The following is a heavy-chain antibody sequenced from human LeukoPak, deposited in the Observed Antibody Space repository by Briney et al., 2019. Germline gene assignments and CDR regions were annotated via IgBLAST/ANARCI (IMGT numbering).Heavy chain of an antibody. CDR1: GYTFTSYA. Sequence: GASVKVSCKASGYTFTSYAMHWVRQAPGQRLEWMGWINAGNGNTKYSQKFQGRVTITRDTSASTAYMELSSLRSEDTAVYYCARGSRIYQLIYYGDFDYWGQGALVTVSS. CDR2: INAGNGNT. J-gene: IGHJ4*02. V-gene: IGHV1-3*01. D-gene: IGHD2-2*02. CDR3: ARGSRIYQLIYYGDFDY.